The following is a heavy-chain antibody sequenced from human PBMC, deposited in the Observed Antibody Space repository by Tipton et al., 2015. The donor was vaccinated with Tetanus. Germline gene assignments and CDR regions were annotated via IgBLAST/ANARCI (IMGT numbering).Heavy chain of an antibody. CDR3: ARPIKQWLVPVDS. V-gene: IGHV4-39*01. CDR1: GGSISIPDYY. Sequence: TLSLTCSVSGGSISIPDYYWAWIRQPPGKGLEWIGSIYNSGRPNFNPSLKSRVTMTVGTSKNQFSLNLSSVTAADTAVYYCARPIKQWLVPVDSWGQGTPVTVSS. CDR2: IYNSGRP. D-gene: IGHD6-19*01. J-gene: IGHJ4*02.